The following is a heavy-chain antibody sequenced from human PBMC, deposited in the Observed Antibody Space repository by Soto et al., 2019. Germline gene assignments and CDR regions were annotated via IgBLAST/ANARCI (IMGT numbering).Heavy chain of an antibody. CDR1: GFTFSSYA. D-gene: IGHD1-7*01. V-gene: IGHV3-23*01. J-gene: IGHJ4*02. CDR3: AKDWCXGTTCYCLEN. CDR2: VSGSSGSK. Sequence: EVQLLESGGGLVQPGGSLRLSCAASGFTFSSYAMSWVRQAPGKGLEWVSSVSGSSGSKSYADSVKGRFTISRDNSKSTVYLQMNSLRAEDTAVYFCAKDWCXGTTCYCLENWGQGTLVTVSS.